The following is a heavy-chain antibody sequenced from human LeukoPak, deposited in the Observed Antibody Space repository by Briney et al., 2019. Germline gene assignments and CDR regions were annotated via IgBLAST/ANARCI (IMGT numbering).Heavy chain of an antibody. J-gene: IGHJ4*02. CDR1: GGSISSYY. D-gene: IGHD4-17*01. V-gene: IGHV4-59*01. Sequence: PSETLSLTCTVSGGSISSYYWTWIRQPPGKGLEWIGYIYYSESTNYNPSLKSRVTISVDTSKNQFSLRLTSVTAADTAVYYCAGMTTVVYWGQGTLVTVSS. CDR2: IYYSEST. CDR3: AGMTTVVY.